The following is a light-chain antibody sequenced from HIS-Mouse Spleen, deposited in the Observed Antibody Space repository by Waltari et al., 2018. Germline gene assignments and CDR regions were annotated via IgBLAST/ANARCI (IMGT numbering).Light chain of an antibody. CDR3: QQYYSTPYT. J-gene: IGKJ2*01. CDR1: QSVLYSSNNKNY. V-gene: IGKV4-1*01. CDR2: WAS. Sequence: DIVMTQSPDSMAVSLGERATINCKSSQSVLYSSNNKNYLAWYQQKPGQPPKLLIYWASTRESWVPDRFSGDGSVTDFTLTISSLQAEDVAVYYCQQYYSTPYTFGQGTKLEIK.